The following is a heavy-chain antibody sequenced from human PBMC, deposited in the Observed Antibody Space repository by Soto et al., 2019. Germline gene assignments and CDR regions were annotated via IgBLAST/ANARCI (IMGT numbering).Heavy chain of an antibody. J-gene: IGHJ4*02. Sequence: ASVKVSCKASGFTFSNYGITWVRQAPGQGLEWMGWISASKGNTNYAQKFQGRVTMTTDTSTSATYMELRSLRSDDMAVYYCASRSGQLPYYFDYWGQGTQVTVSS. V-gene: IGHV1-18*03. CDR1: GFTFSNYG. D-gene: IGHD6-6*01. CDR3: ASRSGQLPYYFDY. CDR2: ISASKGNT.